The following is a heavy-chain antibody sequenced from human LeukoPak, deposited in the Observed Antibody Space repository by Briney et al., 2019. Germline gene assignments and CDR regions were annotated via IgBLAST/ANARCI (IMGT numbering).Heavy chain of an antibody. J-gene: IGHJ6*04. CDR1: GFTFRNYG. CDR2: IWYDGSGT. V-gene: IGHV3-33*01. Sequence: PGRSLRLSCEVSGFTFRNYGMHWVRQAPGKGLEWVAVIWYDGSGTHYADSLKGRFTISRDNSKSTLYLQMNSLRVEDTAVYYCARGGRDCSGGSCDKVGMDFWGKGTTVTVSS. D-gene: IGHD2-15*01. CDR3: ARGGRDCSGGSCDKVGMDF.